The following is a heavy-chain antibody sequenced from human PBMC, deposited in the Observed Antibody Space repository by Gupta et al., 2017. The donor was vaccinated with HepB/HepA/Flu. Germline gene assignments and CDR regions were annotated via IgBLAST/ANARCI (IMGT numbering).Heavy chain of an antibody. D-gene: IGHD2-15*01. CDR2: ISYDGINK. CDR1: GFTFSSSA. Sequence: QVQLVESGGGVVQRGRSLRLCCAASGFTFSSSAINCVRLAPGKGLEWVAVISYDGINKSYADPVKGRFTISRDNAKNTLYLQMNSLRAEDTAVYYCARDPAYCSGCSCYSYGMDVWGQGTTVTDAS. V-gene: IGHV3-30-3*01. J-gene: IGHJ6*02. CDR3: ARDPAYCSGCSCYSYGMDV.